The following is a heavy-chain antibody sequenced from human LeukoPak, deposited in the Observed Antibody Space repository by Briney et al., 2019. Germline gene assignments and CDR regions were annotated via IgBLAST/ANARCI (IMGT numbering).Heavy chain of an antibody. D-gene: IGHD6-19*01. CDR1: GGSISSYY. CDR2: IYTSGST. Sequence: PSETLSLTCTVSGGSISSYYWSWIRQPAGKGLEWIGRIYTSGSTNYNPSLKSRATMSVDTSKNQFSLKLSSVTAADTAVYYCAREKIAVAGTNWFDPWGQGTLVTVSS. J-gene: IGHJ5*02. V-gene: IGHV4-4*07. CDR3: AREKIAVAGTNWFDP.